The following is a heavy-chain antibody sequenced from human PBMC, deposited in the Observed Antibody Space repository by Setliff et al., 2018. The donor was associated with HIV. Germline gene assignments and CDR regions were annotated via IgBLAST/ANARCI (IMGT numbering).Heavy chain of an antibody. CDR3: ARGPGTTSIDY. Sequence: SETLSLTCAIYSGSFSGYFWTWIRQPPGKGLEWIGRLYSSGSTDYNPSLKSRVTMSVDTSKNQLSLKLTSVTAADTAVYYCARGPGTTSIDYWAQGTLVTVSS. V-gene: IGHV4-59*10. D-gene: IGHD1-26*01. CDR2: LYSSGST. CDR1: SGSFSGYF. J-gene: IGHJ4*02.